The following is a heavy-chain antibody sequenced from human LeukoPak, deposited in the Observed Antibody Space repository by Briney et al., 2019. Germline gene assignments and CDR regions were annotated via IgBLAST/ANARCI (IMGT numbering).Heavy chain of an antibody. J-gene: IGHJ5*02. Sequence: PSETLSLTCAVYGGSFSGYYWSWIRQPPGKGLEWIGEINHSGSTNYNPSLKSRVTISVDTSKNQFSLKLSSATAADTAVYYCARGHCSSTSCYDWFDPWGQGTLVTVSS. CDR3: ARGHCSSTSCYDWFDP. CDR2: INHSGST. V-gene: IGHV4-34*01. D-gene: IGHD2-2*01. CDR1: GGSFSGYY.